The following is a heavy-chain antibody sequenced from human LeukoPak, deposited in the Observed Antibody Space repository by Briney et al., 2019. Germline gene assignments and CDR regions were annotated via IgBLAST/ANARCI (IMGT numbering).Heavy chain of an antibody. J-gene: IGHJ6*02. D-gene: IGHD2-21*01. CDR2: INPNSGGT. CDR1: GYTLTGYY. V-gene: IGHV1-2*02. Sequence: ASVKVSCKASGYTLTGYYMHWVRQAPGQGLEWMGWINPNSGGTNYAQKFQGRVTMTRDTSISTAYMELSRLRSDDTAVYYCARDQGIPYYYYGMDVWGQGTTVTVSS. CDR3: ARDQGIPYYYYGMDV.